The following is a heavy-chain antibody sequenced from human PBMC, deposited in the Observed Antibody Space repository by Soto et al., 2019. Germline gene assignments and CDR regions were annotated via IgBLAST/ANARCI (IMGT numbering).Heavy chain of an antibody. CDR2: IYWDDDK. CDR1: GFSLSTSGVG. D-gene: IGHD4-17*01. CDR3: AHSLKADYGDYAPFDY. J-gene: IGHJ4*02. V-gene: IGHV2-5*02. Sequence: QITLKESGPTLVKPTQTLTLTCTFSGFSLSTSGVGVGWIRQPPGKALEWLALIYWDDDKRYSPSLKSWLTITKDTSKNQVVLTMTNMDPVDTATYYCAHSLKADYGDYAPFDYWGQGTLVTVSS.